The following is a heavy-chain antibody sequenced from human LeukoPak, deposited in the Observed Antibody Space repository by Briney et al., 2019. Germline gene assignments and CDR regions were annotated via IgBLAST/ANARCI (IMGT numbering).Heavy chain of an antibody. V-gene: IGHV4-59*01. Sequence: PSETLSLTCTVSGGSISSYYWSWIRQPPGKGLEWIGYIYYSGSTNYNPSLKSRVTISVDTSKNQFSLKLSSVTAADTAVYYCARGPYCTSTSCYHGAFDIWGQGTMVTVSS. J-gene: IGHJ3*02. CDR3: ARGPYCTSTSCYHGAFDI. CDR1: GGSISSYY. D-gene: IGHD2-2*01. CDR2: IYYSGST.